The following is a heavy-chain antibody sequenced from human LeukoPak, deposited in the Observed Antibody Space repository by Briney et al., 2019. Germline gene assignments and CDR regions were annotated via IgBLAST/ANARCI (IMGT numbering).Heavy chain of an antibody. CDR2: ISSSSSSYI. CDR1: GFTFSSYS. CDR3: ARDDGNSLSFYYYGMDV. V-gene: IGHV3-21*01. D-gene: IGHD4-23*01. J-gene: IGHJ6*02. Sequence: PGGSLRLSCAASGFTFSSYSMDWVRQAPGKGLEWVSSISSSSSSYIYYADSVKGRFTISRDNAKNSLYLQMDSLRAEDTAVYYCARDDGNSLSFYYYGMDVWGQGTTVTVSS.